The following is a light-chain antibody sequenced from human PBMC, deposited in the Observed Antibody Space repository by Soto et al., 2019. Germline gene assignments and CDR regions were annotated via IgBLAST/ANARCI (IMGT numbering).Light chain of an antibody. J-gene: IGLJ1*01. Sequence: SYALTQPPSVSVAPGQTASITCGGNNIGGKSVHWYHQKPGQAPVLVVYEGSDRPSGIPERFSGSNSGNTATLTITRVEAGDEADYYCQVWDGSTDHYVFGTGTKVTV. CDR3: QVWDGSTDHYV. CDR1: NIGGKS. CDR2: EGS. V-gene: IGLV3-21*02.